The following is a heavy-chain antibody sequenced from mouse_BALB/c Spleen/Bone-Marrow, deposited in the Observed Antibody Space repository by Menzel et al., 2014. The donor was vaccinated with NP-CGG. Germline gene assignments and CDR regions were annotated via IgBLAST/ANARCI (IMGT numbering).Heavy chain of an antibody. V-gene: IGHV5-9-1*01. J-gene: IGHJ1*01. Sequence: EVKVVESGGGLVKPGGSLKLSCAASGFTFSSYAMSWVRRTPEKRLEWVATISSGGSYTYYPDSVKGRFTISRDNAKNTLYLQMSSLRSEDTAMYYCARGGGYDWYFDVWGAGTTVTVSS. D-gene: IGHD2-2*01. CDR3: ARGGGYDWYFDV. CDR2: ISSGGSYT. CDR1: GFTFSSYA.